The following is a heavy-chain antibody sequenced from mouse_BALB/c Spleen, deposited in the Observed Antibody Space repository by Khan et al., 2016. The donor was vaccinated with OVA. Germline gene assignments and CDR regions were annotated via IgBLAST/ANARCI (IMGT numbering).Heavy chain of an antibody. CDR2: VWGDGST. D-gene: IGHD1-1*02. V-gene: IGHV2-3*01. J-gene: IGHJ1*01. CDR3: AKFYYGGVSDWYFDV. Sequence: QVQLKESGPGLVAPSQSLSITCTVSGFSLTNYGISWVRQPPGKGLEWLGVVWGDGSTNYHSALRSRLSISKDNSKSQVFLKRNSLQTYDTSAYYCAKFYYGGVSDWYFDVWGAGTTVTVSS. CDR1: GFSLTNYG.